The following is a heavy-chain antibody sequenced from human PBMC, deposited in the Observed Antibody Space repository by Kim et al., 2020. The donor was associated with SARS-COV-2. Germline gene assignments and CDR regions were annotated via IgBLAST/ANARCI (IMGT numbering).Heavy chain of an antibody. Sequence: SETLSLTCTVSGGSISSGAYYWSWIRQHPGKGLEWIGYINHSGSTYYNPSLKSRVTMSLDTSKNQFSLKLRAVTAADTAVYYCARDSRYSSSWLHDAFDFWGQGTMVTVSS. CDR2: INHSGST. J-gene: IGHJ3*01. CDR1: GGSISSGAYY. V-gene: IGHV4-31*03. D-gene: IGHD6-13*01. CDR3: ARDSRYSSSWLHDAFDF.